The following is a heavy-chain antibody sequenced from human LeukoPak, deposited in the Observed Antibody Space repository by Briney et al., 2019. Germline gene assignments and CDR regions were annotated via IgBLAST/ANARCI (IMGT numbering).Heavy chain of an antibody. V-gene: IGHV3-15*07. CDR1: GFTFSNAW. CDR3: TTENDRDAFDI. J-gene: IGHJ3*02. D-gene: IGHD1-1*01. Sequence: GGSLRLSCAASGFTFSNAWMNWVRQAPGKGLEWVGRIKSKTDDGTTDYAAPVKGRFTISRDDSKNTLYLQMNSLKTEDTAVYYCTTENDRDAFDIWGQGTMVTVSS. CDR2: IKSKTDDGTT.